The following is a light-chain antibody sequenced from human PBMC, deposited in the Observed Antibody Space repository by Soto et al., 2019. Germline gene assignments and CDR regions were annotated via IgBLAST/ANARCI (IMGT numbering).Light chain of an antibody. V-gene: IGLV2-14*03. CDR1: SSDVGGYNY. J-gene: IGLJ2*01. CDR2: DVT. Sequence: QSAPTQPASVSGSPGQWITISCTGTSSDVGGYNYVSWYQQHPGKAPKLMIYDVTNRPSGVSYRFSGSKSGNTASLTISGLQAEDEADYYCSSYTTTSAVAFGGGTKVTVL. CDR3: SSYTTTSAVA.